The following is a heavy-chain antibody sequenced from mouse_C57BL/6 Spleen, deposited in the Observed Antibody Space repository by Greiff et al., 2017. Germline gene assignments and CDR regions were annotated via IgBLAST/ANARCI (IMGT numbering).Heavy chain of an antibody. CDR2: IDPETGGT. Sequence: VQLQESGAELVRPGASVTLSCKASGYTFTDYEMHWVKQTPVHGLEWIGAIDPETGGTAYNQKFKGKAILTADKSSSTAYMELRSLTSEDSAVYYCTRTGTDYWGQGTTLTVSS. D-gene: IGHD4-1*01. J-gene: IGHJ2*01. V-gene: IGHV1-15*01. CDR3: TRTGTDY. CDR1: GYTFTDYE.